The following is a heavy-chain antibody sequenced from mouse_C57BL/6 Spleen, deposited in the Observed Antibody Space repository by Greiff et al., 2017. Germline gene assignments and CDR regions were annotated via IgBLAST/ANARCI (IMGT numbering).Heavy chain of an antibody. V-gene: IGHV3-6*01. CDR1: GYSITSGYY. J-gene: IGHJ3*01. CDR3: ARRHDGYFAY. Sequence: VQLKESGPGLVKPSQSLSLTCSVTGYSITSGYYWNWIRQFPGNKLEWMGYISYDGSNNYNPSLKNRISITRDTSKNQFFLKLNSVTTEDTATYYCARRHDGYFAYWGQGTLVTVSA. D-gene: IGHD2-3*01. CDR2: ISYDGSN.